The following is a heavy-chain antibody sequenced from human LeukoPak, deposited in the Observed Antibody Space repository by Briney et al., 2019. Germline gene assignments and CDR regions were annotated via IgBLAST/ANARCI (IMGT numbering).Heavy chain of an antibody. CDR1: GFTFSGSG. D-gene: IGHD4-17*01. CDR2: IRSKANSYAT. CDR3: TSSGDDYGDYPFDY. J-gene: IGHJ4*02. V-gene: IGHV3-73*01. Sequence: PGGSLRLSCATSGFTFSGSGVHWVRQASGKGLEWVGRIRSKANSYATAYAASVKGRFTISRDDSKNTAYLQMNSLKTEDTAVYYCTSSGDDYGDYPFDYWGQGTLVTVSS.